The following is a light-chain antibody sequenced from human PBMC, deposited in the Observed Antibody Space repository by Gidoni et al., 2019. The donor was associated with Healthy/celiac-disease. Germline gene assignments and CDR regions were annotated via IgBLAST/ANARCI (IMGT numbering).Light chain of an antibody. V-gene: IGKV3-20*01. CDR1: QRVSSSY. J-gene: IGKJ4*01. CDR3: QQYGSSPPTT. Sequence: EIVLTQSPGTLSLSPGERATLSCRASQRVSSSYLAWYQQKPDQAPRLLIYGASSRATGIPDRFSGSGSGTDFTLTISRLEPEDFAVYYCQQYGSSPPTTFGGGTKVEIK. CDR2: GAS.